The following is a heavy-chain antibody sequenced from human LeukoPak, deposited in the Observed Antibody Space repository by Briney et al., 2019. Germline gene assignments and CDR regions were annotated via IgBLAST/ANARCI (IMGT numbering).Heavy chain of an antibody. CDR1: GGSITNGGHS. V-gene: IGHV4-30-2*06. D-gene: IGHD3-22*01. CDR3: ARVHYYYDRSGYNYYYYYGMDV. CDR2: IYHSGRT. J-gene: IGHJ6*02. Sequence: SETLSLTCAVSGGSITNGGHSWSWIRQSPGKGLEWIGYIYHSGRTFYNPSFKSRVTISVDTSKNQFSLKLSSVTAADSAVYYCARVHYYYDRSGYNYYYYYGMDVWGQGTTVTVSS.